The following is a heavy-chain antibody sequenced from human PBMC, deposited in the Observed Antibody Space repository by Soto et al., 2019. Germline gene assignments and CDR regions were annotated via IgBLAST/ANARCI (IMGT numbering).Heavy chain of an antibody. CDR2: VSTRGDIT. D-gene: IGHD3-10*01. CDR3: ARGDRGGSGSPASYYYSGLDV. CDR1: GLNFNDYA. V-gene: IGHV3-23*01. Sequence: EVHLLESGGDLVQPGGSLRLSCAASGLNFNDYAMTWVRQAPGKGLEWVSSVSTRGDITYYSDSVKGRFTISRDNSENTLFLHMNSLRAEDTALYYCARGDRGGSGSPASYYYSGLDVWGQGTTVTVSS. J-gene: IGHJ6*02.